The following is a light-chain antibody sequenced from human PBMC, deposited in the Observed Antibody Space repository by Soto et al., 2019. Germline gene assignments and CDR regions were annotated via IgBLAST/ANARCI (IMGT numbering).Light chain of an antibody. CDR3: LQFNSFPLT. V-gene: IGKV1-13*02. J-gene: IGKJ4*01. CDR1: QGISNA. Sequence: AIQLTQSPSSLSASVGERVTISCRASQGISNALAWYHQKPGKAPKLLIYDASSLDSGVPSRFSGSGSGTDFTLTISSLQPEDFATYYCLQFNSFPLTFGGGTKVEIK. CDR2: DAS.